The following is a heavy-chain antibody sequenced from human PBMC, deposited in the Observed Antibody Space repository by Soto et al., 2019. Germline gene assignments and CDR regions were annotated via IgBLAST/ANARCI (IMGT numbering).Heavy chain of an antibody. CDR3: ARAGIVVGITRKRNNWFDP. CDR1: GGSFSGYY. Sequence: SETLSLTCAVYGGSFSGYYWSWIRQPPGKGLEWIGEINHSGSTNYNPSLKSRVTISVDTSKNQFSLKLSSVTAADTAVYYCARAGIVVGITRKRNNWFDPWGQGTLVTVSS. D-gene: IGHD3-22*01. V-gene: IGHV4-34*01. J-gene: IGHJ5*02. CDR2: INHSGST.